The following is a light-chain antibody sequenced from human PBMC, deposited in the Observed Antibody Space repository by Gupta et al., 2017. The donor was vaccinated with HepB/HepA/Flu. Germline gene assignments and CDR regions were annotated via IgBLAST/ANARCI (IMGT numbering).Light chain of an antibody. CDR3: QSYDSSLSGEV. V-gene: IGLV1-40*01. CDR2: GNT. Sequence: VLTQPPSVSGAPGQRVTISCTGSSSHIGAGYNVHWYQQLPGTAPKLLSYGNTNRPSGVPDRISGSRSDTSAYLAIAGLQTEDEADYYCQSYDSSLSGEVFGTGTKVTGL. J-gene: IGLJ1*01. CDR1: SSHIGAGYN.